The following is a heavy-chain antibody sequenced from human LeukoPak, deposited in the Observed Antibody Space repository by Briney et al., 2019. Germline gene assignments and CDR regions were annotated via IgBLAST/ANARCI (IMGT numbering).Heavy chain of an antibody. D-gene: IGHD4-17*01. V-gene: IGHV3-7*01. Sequence: GGSLRLSCAASGFTFSSYWLSWVRQAPGKRLEWVANIKQDGSEKYYVDSVKGRFTISRDNAKSSLYLQMNSLRAEDTAVYYCARGGDYGDYDFFDYWGQGTLVTVSS. J-gene: IGHJ4*02. CDR2: IKQDGSEK. CDR1: GFTFSSYW. CDR3: ARGGDYGDYDFFDY.